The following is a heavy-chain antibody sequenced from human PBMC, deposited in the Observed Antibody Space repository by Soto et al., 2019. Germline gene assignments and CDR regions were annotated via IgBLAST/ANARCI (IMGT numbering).Heavy chain of an antibody. CDR2: ISSSSSTI. V-gene: IGHV3-48*01. D-gene: IGHD2-2*01. CDR3: ARSGFVVVPAARDRNYYYYYMDV. CDR1: GVPFSSYS. Sequence: GGSLRISCAASGVPFSSYSMNWVRQAPGKGLEWVSYISSSSSTIYYADSVKGRFTISRDNAKNSLYLQMNSLRAEDTAVYYCARSGFVVVPAARDRNYYYYYMDVWGKGTTVTVSS. J-gene: IGHJ6*03.